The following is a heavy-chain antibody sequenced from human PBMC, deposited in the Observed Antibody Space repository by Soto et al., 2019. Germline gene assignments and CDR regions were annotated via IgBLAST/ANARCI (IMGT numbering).Heavy chain of an antibody. D-gene: IGHD3-3*01. J-gene: IGHJ4*02. CDR3: TTATTDYDFWSGTNFDY. V-gene: IGHV3-15*01. CDR2: IKSKTDGGKT. CDR1: GFTFSNAW. Sequence: GGSLRLSCAASGFTFSNAWMSWVRQAPGKGLEWVGRIKSKTDGGKTDYAAPVKGRFTISRDDSKNTLYLQMNSLNTEDTAVYYCTTATTDYDFWSGTNFDYWGQGTLVTVSS.